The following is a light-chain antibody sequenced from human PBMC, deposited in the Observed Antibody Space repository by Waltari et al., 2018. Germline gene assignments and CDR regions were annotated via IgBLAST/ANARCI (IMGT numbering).Light chain of an antibody. Sequence: DIQMTQSPSTLSASEGDRVTITCRASHTINNYLAWYQLKPGKAPKLVIYDAYSLESGVPSRFSGSGSGTEFTLTISSLQPDDFATYYCQQYDFYSLTFGGGTRVEIK. CDR3: QQYDFYSLT. V-gene: IGKV1-5*01. J-gene: IGKJ4*01. CDR2: DAY. CDR1: HTINNY.